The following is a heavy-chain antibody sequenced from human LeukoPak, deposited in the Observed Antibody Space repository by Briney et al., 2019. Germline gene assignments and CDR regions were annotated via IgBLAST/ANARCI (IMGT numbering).Heavy chain of an antibody. Sequence: GGSLRLSCAASGFTFSSYSMNWVRQAPGKGLEWVSSISSSSSYIYYADSVKGRFTISRDNAKNSLYLQMNSLRAEDTAVYYCARDGEKYYYDSFDYWGQGTLVTVSS. CDR1: GFTFSSYS. CDR3: ARDGEKYYYDSFDY. V-gene: IGHV3-21*01. D-gene: IGHD3-22*01. J-gene: IGHJ4*02. CDR2: ISSSSSYI.